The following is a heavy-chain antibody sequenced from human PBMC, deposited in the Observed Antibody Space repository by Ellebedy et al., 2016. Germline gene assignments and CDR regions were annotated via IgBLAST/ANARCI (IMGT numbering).Heavy chain of an antibody. J-gene: IGHJ4*02. D-gene: IGHD6-19*01. CDR1: GFTFRNSW. CDR2: IKQDGSQK. Sequence: GGSLRLSCGGSGFTFRNSWMTWVRQAPGKGLAWVASIKQDGSQKDYVDSVKGRFTISRDNAKGSLYLQMTRLRVDDTAVYYCGAGGGWLSDYWGRGTLVTVSS. CDR3: GAGGGWLSDY. V-gene: IGHV3-7*01.